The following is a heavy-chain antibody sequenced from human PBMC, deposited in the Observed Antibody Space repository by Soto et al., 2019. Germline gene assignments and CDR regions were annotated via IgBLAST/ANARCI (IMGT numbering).Heavy chain of an antibody. CDR1: GGSFSGYY. D-gene: IGHD3-3*01. V-gene: IGHV4-34*01. Sequence: PSETLSLTCAVYGGSFSGYYWSWIRQPPGKGLEWIGEINHSGSTNYNPSLKSRVTISVDTSKNQFSLKLSSVTAADTAVYYCKGLRFLEWLPDGMDVWGQGTTVTVS. CDR3: KGLRFLEWLPDGMDV. CDR2: INHSGST. J-gene: IGHJ6*02.